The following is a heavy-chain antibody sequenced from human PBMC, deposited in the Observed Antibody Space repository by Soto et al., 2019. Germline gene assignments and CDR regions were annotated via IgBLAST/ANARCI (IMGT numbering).Heavy chain of an antibody. D-gene: IGHD3-10*01. CDR2: IIPIFGTA. V-gene: IGHV1-69*13. CDR1: GGTFSSYA. Sequence: SVKVSCKASGGTFSSYAISWVRQAPGQGLEWMGGIIPIFGTANYAQKFQGRVTITADESTSTAYMELSSLRSEDTAVYYCARDFPNYYGSGSPDWGQGTLVTVSS. CDR3: ARDFPNYYGSGSPD. J-gene: IGHJ4*02.